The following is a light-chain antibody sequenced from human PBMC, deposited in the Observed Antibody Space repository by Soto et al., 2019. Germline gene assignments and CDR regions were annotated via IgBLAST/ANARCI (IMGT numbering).Light chain of an antibody. V-gene: IGKV3-11*01. CDR1: QSVSGY. CDR3: QQRYNWPIT. J-gene: IGKJ5*01. CDR2: ADS. Sequence: EIVLTQSPATLSLSPVETAAPAVMASQSVSGYIGWYQQKPGQAPRLLIYADSNRATGIPARFSGSGSGTDFTLTISSLEPEDFSVYYCQQRYNWPITFGQGTRLEIK.